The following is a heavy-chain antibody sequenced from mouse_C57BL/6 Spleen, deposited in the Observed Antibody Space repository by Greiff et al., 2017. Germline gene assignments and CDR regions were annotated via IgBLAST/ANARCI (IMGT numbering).Heavy chain of an antibody. J-gene: IGHJ4*01. D-gene: IGHD3-2*02. CDR2: IDPSDSYT. Sequence: VQLQQPGAELVKPGASVKLSCKASGYTFTSYWMQWVKQRPGQGLEWIGEIDPSDSYTNYNQKFKGKATLTVDTSSSTAYMQLSSLTSEDAAVYYCGPSSSGYRGYAMDYWGQGTSVTVSS. V-gene: IGHV1-50*01. CDR3: GPSSSGYRGYAMDY. CDR1: GYTFTSYW.